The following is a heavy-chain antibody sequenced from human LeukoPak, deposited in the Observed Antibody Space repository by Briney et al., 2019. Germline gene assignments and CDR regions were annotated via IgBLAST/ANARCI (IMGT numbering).Heavy chain of an antibody. Sequence: GGSLRLSCAASGFRLSDFNMNWVRQAPGKGLEWVSSITKQSDYVYYADSVTGRFTISRDNAQNSLFLQMNSLRADGTAVYYCARGDEYSSSFDYWGQGTLVTVSS. CDR2: ITKQSDYV. CDR1: GFRLSDFN. D-gene: IGHD6-6*01. CDR3: ARGDEYSSSFDY. J-gene: IGHJ4*02. V-gene: IGHV3-21*01.